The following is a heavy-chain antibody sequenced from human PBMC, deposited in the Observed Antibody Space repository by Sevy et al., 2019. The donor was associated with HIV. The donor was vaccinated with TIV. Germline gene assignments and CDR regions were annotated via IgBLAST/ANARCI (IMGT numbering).Heavy chain of an antibody. V-gene: IGHV1-69*13. CDR3: ARGRRLSGGNDYYYYYGMDV. D-gene: IGHD2-15*01. Sequence: ASVKVSCKASGGTFSSDAISWVRQAPGQGLEWMGGIIPMFGTANYAQKFQRRVTITADESTSTAYMDLSSLRSEDTAVYYWARGRRLSGGNDYYYYYGMDVWGQGTTVTISS. CDR2: IIPMFGTA. CDR1: GGTFSSDA. J-gene: IGHJ6*02.